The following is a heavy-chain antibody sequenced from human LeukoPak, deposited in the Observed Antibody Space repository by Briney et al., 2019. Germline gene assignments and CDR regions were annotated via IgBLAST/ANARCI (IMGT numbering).Heavy chain of an antibody. J-gene: IGHJ5*02. CDR1: GGSFSGYY. V-gene: IGHV4-34*01. D-gene: IGHD5-18*01. Sequence: SETLSLTCAVYGGSFSGYYWSWIRQPPGKGLEWIGEINHSGSTDYNPSLKSRVTISVDTSKNQFSLKLSSVTAADTAVYYCARGHHRIQLWSPPKLFDPWGQGTLVTVSS. CDR3: ARGHHRIQLWSPPKLFDP. CDR2: INHSGST.